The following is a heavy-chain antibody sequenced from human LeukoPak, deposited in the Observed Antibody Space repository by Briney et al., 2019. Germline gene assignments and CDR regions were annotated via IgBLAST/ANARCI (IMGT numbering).Heavy chain of an antibody. CDR3: AGDEPMVGSGLIVVQ. J-gene: IGHJ1*01. D-gene: IGHD2-15*01. CDR1: GYSISSYC. Sequence: GETLTLTCAVSGYSISSYCITGFRRPPPGGGVEGTSMISRSRYIYYTHSVRGRFTISIDNAKNPLSLLLNSLSAADTAVYYCAGDEPMVGSGLIVVQWGQGTLVTVSS. V-gene: IGHV3-21*01. CDR2: MISRSRYI.